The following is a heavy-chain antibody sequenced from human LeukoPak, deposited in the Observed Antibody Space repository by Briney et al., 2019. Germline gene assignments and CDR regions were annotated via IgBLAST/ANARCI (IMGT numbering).Heavy chain of an antibody. CDR3: ARVRYDILTGYYPFDY. V-gene: IGHV4-59*01. CDR2: IYYSGST. Sequence: SETLSLTCTVSGGSISSYYWSWIRQPPGKGLEWLGYIYYSGSTNYNPSLKGRVTISVDTSENQFSLKLSSVTAADTAVYYCARVRYDILTGYYPFDYWGQGTLVTVSS. J-gene: IGHJ4*02. CDR1: GGSISSYY. D-gene: IGHD3-9*01.